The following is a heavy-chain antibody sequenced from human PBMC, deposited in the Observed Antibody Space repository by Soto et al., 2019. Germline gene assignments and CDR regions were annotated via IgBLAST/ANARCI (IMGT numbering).Heavy chain of an antibody. J-gene: IGHJ6*02. CDR1: GFTFSSYE. V-gene: IGHV3-48*03. CDR3: ARAHIVVVTAIHHYYYYGMDV. D-gene: IGHD2-21*02. Sequence: GGSLRLSCAASGFTFSSYEMNWVRQAPGKGLEWVSYISSSGSTIYYADSVKGRFTISRDNAKNSLYLQMNSLRAEDTAVYYCARAHIVVVTAIHHYYYYGMDVWGQGTTVTVSS. CDR2: ISSSGSTI.